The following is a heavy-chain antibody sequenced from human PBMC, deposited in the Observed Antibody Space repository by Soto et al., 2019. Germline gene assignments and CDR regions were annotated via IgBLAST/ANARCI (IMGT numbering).Heavy chain of an antibody. J-gene: IGHJ4*02. CDR3: ARESTMGVLDY. CDR2: IYHSGST. CDR1: GGSISSGGYS. D-gene: IGHD3-10*01. Sequence: SETLSLTCAVSGGSISSGGYSWSWIRQPPGKGLEWIGYIYHSGSTYYNPSLKSRVTISVDRSKNQFSLKLSSVTAADTAVYYCARESTMGVLDYWGQGTLVTVSS. V-gene: IGHV4-30-2*01.